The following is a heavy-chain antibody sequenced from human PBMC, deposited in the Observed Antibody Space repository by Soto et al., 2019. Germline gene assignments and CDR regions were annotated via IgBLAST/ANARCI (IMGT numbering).Heavy chain of an antibody. Sequence: ASVKVSCKASGYTFTSYGISWVRQAPGQGLEWMGWISAYNGNTNYAQKLQGRVTMTTDTSTSTAYMELRSLRSDDTAVYYCARGFGGQLALTNDAFDIWGQGTMVTVSS. CDR1: GYTFTSYG. CDR2: ISAYNGNT. V-gene: IGHV1-18*01. CDR3: ARGFGGQLALTNDAFDI. D-gene: IGHD6-13*01. J-gene: IGHJ3*02.